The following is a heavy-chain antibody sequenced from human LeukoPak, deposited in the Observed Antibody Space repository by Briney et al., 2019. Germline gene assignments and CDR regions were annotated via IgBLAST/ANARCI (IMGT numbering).Heavy chain of an antibody. CDR1: GYTFTSYG. V-gene: IGHV1-18*01. Sequence: ASVKVSCKASGYTFTSYGISWVRQASGQGLEWMGWISAYNGNTNYAQKLQGRVTMTTDTSTSTAYMELRSLGSDDTAVYYCARDGHIVVVTARYYYMDVWGKGTTVTVSS. CDR2: ISAYNGNT. J-gene: IGHJ6*03. D-gene: IGHD2-21*02. CDR3: ARDGHIVVVTARYYYMDV.